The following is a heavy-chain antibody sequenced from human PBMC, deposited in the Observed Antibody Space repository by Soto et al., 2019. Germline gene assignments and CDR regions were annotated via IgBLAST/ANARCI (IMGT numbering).Heavy chain of an antibody. J-gene: IGHJ5*02. V-gene: IGHV4-59*08. Sequence: PSETLSLTCTISGGSISGYYWTWIRQSPGKGLEYIGYVYNGNTNYNPSLNSRVTISVDTSKNQFSLKLSSVTAADTAVYYCARAKAPLYSSSWYWFDPWGQGTLVTVSS. D-gene: IGHD6-13*01. CDR1: GGSISGYY. CDR2: VYNGNT. CDR3: ARAKAPLYSSSWYWFDP.